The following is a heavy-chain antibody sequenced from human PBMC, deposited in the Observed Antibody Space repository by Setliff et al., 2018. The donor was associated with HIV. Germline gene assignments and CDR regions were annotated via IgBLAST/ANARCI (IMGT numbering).Heavy chain of an antibody. J-gene: IGHJ4*02. CDR1: GDSVSSSPYY. D-gene: IGHD2-8*02. V-gene: IGHV4-61*01. CDR3: ARLIHTGLLYFDF. Sequence: ASETLSLTCSVSGDSVSSSPYYWSWIRQPPGKGLEWIGYIYSSGTTQYNPSVESRVTMSLDTSRDQFSLNLRSVTAADTAVYFCARLIHTGLLYFDFWGLGTLVTVSS. CDR2: IYSSGTT.